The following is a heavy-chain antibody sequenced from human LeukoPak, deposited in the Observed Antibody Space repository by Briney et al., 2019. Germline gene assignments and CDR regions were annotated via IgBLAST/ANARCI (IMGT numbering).Heavy chain of an antibody. D-gene: IGHD4-17*01. Sequence: PSETLSLTCTVSGGSISSYYWSWIRQPAGKGLEWIGRIYTSGSTNYNPSLKSRVTMSVDTSKNQFSLKLSSVTAADTAVYYRARGDYGDKTYAFDIWGQGTMVTVSS. J-gene: IGHJ3*02. CDR3: ARGDYGDKTYAFDI. V-gene: IGHV4-4*07. CDR1: GGSISSYY. CDR2: IYTSGST.